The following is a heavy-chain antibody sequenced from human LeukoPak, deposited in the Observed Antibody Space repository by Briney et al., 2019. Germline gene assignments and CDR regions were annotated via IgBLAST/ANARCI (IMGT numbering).Heavy chain of an antibody. J-gene: IGHJ4*02. Sequence: PSETLSLTCTVSGGSISSYYWSWIRQPPGKGLEWIGYIYYSGSTNHNPSLKSRVTISVDTSKNQFSLKLSSVTAADTAVYYCARTYFFSTLGFDYWGQGTLVTVSS. CDR1: GGSISSYY. D-gene: IGHD3/OR15-3a*01. CDR3: ARTYFFSTLGFDY. CDR2: IYYSGST. V-gene: IGHV4-59*01.